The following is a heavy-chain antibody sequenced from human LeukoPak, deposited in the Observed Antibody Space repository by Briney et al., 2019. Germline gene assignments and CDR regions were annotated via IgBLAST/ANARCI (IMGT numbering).Heavy chain of an antibody. V-gene: IGHV3-21*01. CDR2: ISSSSSYI. D-gene: IGHD3-3*01. J-gene: IGHJ4*02. CDR3: ARPSSITIFGVDFDY. Sequence: PGGSLRLSCAASGFTFSSYSMNWVRQAPGKGLERVSSISSSSSYIYYADSVKGRFTISRDNAKNSLYLQMNSLRAEDTAVYYCARPSSITIFGVDFDYWGQGTLVTVSS. CDR1: GFTFSSYS.